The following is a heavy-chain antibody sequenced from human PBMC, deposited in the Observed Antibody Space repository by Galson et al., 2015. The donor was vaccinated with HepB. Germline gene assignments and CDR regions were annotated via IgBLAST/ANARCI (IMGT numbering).Heavy chain of an antibody. J-gene: IGHJ4*02. V-gene: IGHV3-48*01. Sequence: SLRLSCAASGFTFSSYSMNWVRQAPGKGLEWVSYISSSSSTIYYADSVKGRFTISRDNAKNSLYLQMNSLRAEDTAVYYCARDQRDLMTTVTTPGDYWGQGTLVTVSS. CDR2: ISSSSSTI. D-gene: IGHD4-11*01. CDR1: GFTFSSYS. CDR3: ARDQRDLMTTVTTPGDY.